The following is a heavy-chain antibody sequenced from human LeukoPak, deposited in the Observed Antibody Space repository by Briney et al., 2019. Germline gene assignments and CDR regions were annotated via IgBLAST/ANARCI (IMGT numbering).Heavy chain of an antibody. CDR3: AVYSSAEYYYMDV. Sequence: GGSLRLSCAASGFTVSSNYMSWVRQAPGKGLEWVSVIYRGGSTYYADSVKGRFTISRDNSKNTLYLQMNSLRAEDTAVYYCAVYSSAEYYYMDVWGKGTTVTISS. J-gene: IGHJ6*03. CDR2: IYRGGST. V-gene: IGHV3-66*01. CDR1: GFTVSSNY. D-gene: IGHD6-19*01.